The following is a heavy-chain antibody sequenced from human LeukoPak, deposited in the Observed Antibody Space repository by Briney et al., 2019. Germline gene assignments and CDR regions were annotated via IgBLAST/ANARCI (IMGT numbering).Heavy chain of an antibody. Sequence: GGSLRLSCAASGFTVSSNYMSWVRQAPGKGLEWVSVIYSGGSTYYADSVKGRFTISRDNFKNTLYLQMNSLRAEDTAVYYCARDRMATIGTYYYGMDVWGQGTTVTVSS. CDR2: IYSGGST. J-gene: IGHJ6*02. V-gene: IGHV3-66*01. CDR3: ARDRMATIGTYYYGMDV. D-gene: IGHD5-24*01. CDR1: GFTVSSNY.